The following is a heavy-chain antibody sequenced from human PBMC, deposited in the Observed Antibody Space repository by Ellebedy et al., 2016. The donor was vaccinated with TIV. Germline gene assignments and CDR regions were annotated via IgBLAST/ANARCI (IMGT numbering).Heavy chain of an antibody. J-gene: IGHJ4*02. CDR3: ERAKTWWGGNFDY. D-gene: IGHD2-15*01. Sequence: PGGSLRLSCTVSGFTFHDYAMHWVRQAPGKGLEWVSGVGQNSERIDYADSVKGRFTISRDNAKNSLYLQMNSLRDEDTAVYYCERAKTWWGGNFDYWGQGTLVTVSS. CDR1: GFTFHDYA. CDR2: VGQNSERI. V-gene: IGHV3-9*01.